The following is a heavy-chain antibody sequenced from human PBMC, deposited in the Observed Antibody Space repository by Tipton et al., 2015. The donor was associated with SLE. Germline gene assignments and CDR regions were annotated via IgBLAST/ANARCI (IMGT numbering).Heavy chain of an antibody. CDR1: GFTFRTYG. Sequence: SLRLSCAASGFTFRTYGMHWVRQAPGKGLEWVAFIHQDGSTRHYGESVKGRFTVSRDNSKNTLYLQMNSLRDGDTAVYYCARGILGDPVAFDMWGQGTMGIVSS. V-gene: IGHV3-30*02. CDR2: IHQDGSTR. CDR3: ARGILGDPVAFDM. J-gene: IGHJ3*02. D-gene: IGHD1-26*01.